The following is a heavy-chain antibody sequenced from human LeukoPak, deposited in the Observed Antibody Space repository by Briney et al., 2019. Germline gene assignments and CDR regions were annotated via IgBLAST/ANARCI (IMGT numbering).Heavy chain of an antibody. D-gene: IGHD3-22*01. J-gene: IGHJ3*02. CDR1: GYSISSGYY. CDR2: IYYSGST. CDR3: ASQVVVIASGAFDI. Sequence: SETLSLTCTVSGYSISSGYYWSWIRQPPGKGLEWIGYIYYSGSTNYNPSLKSRVTISVDTSKNQFSLKLSSVTAADTAVYYCASQVVVIASGAFDIWGQGTMVTVSS. V-gene: IGHV4-61*01.